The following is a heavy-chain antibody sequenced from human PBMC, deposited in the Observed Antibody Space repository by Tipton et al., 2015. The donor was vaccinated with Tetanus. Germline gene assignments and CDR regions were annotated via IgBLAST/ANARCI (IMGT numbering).Heavy chain of an antibody. CDR3: ARNADYGRGSYPYYSKAMDV. CDR2: IKSRNDDGTT. D-gene: IGHD3-16*02. J-gene: IGHJ4*02. CDR1: GFSFSNKW. V-gene: IGHV3-15*05. Sequence: SLRLSCAASGFSFSNKWMSWVRQAPGKGLEWVGRIKSRNDDGTTEYAAPVKGRFTISRDDSRDTLYLQMNSLKTEDTAEYRCARNADYGRGSYPYYSKAMDVWGQGTLVTVSS.